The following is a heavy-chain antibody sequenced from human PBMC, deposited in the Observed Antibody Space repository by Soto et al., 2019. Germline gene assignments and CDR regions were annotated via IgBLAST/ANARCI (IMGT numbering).Heavy chain of an antibody. D-gene: IGHD1-7*01. V-gene: IGHV1-69*01. CDR2: IIPIFGTA. Sequence: QVQLVQSGAEVKKPGSSVKVSCKASGGTFSSYAISWVRQAPGQGLEWMGGIIPIFGTANYAQKFQGRVTITADESTSTAYMELSSLRSEDTAVYYCARDLTGTTGYYYYYGMDVWPRDHGHRLL. CDR1: GGTFSSYA. CDR3: ARDLTGTTGYYYYYGMDV. J-gene: IGHJ6*02.